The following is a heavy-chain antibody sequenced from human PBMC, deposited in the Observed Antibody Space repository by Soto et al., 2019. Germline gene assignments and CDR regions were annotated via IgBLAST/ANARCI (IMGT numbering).Heavy chain of an antibody. J-gene: IGHJ2*01. D-gene: IGHD2-15*01. CDR2: IIPILGIA. CDR3: AGGYCSGGSCYPNVWYFDL. V-gene: IGHV1-69*02. Sequence: GASVKVSCKASGGTFSSYTISWVRQAPGQGLEWMGRIIPILGIANYAQKFQGRVTITADKSTSTAYMELSSLRSEDTAVYYCAGGYCSGGSCYPNVWYFDLWGRGTLVTVSS. CDR1: GGTFSSYT.